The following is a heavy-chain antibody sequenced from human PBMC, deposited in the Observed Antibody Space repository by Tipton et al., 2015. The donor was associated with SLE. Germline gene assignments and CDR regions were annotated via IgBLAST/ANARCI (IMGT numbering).Heavy chain of an antibody. Sequence: TLSLTCTVSGGSISSYYWSWIRQPPGKGLEWIGEINHSGSTNYNPSLKSRVTISVDTSKNQFSLKLSSVTAADVAVYYCASLYYDFWSGFLWFDPWGQGTLVTVSS. D-gene: IGHD3-3*01. V-gene: IGHV4-34*01. CDR2: INHSGST. CDR3: ASLYYDFWSGFLWFDP. CDR1: GGSISSYY. J-gene: IGHJ5*02.